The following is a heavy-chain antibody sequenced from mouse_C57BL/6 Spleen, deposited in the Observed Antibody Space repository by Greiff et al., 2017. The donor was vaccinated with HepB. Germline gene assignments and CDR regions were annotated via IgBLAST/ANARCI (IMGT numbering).Heavy chain of an antibody. Sequence: QVQLQQSGPGLVQPSQSLSITCTVSGFSLTSYGVHWVRQSPGKGLEWLGVIWSGGSTDYNAAFISRLSISKDNSKSQVFFKMNSLQADDTAIYYCARHYDGYLLYAMDYWGQGTSVTVSS. CDR1: GFSLTSYG. V-gene: IGHV2-2*01. CDR3: ARHYDGYLLYAMDY. J-gene: IGHJ4*01. CDR2: IWSGGST. D-gene: IGHD2-3*01.